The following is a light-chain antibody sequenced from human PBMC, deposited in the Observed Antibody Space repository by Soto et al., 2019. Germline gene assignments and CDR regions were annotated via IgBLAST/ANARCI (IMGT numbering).Light chain of an antibody. CDR2: EGS. CDR3: SSYAGSTTFYV. V-gene: IGLV2-23*01. Sequence: ALTQPASVSGSPGQSITISCSGTTSDVGTFGLVSWFQQHPGKAPKLMIYEGSKRPAGVSKRFSGSKSGDTASLTISGLQAEDEADYYCSSYAGSTTFYVSGTGTKVTVL. J-gene: IGLJ1*01. CDR1: TSDVGTFGL.